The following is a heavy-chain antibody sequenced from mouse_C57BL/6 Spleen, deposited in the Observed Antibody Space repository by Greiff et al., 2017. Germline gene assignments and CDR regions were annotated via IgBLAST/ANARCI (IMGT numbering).Heavy chain of an antibody. Sequence: QVQLQQSGPGLVAPSQSLSITCTVSGFSLTSSAISWVRQPPGQGLEWLGVIWTGGGTNYNSALKSRLSISKDNSKSQVFLKMNSLQTDDTARYYCARIYYYGSSWYWYFDGWGTGTTVTVSS. D-gene: IGHD1-1*01. CDR1: GFSLTSSA. CDR3: ARIYYYGSSWYWYFDG. J-gene: IGHJ1*03. V-gene: IGHV2-9-1*01. CDR2: IWTGGGT.